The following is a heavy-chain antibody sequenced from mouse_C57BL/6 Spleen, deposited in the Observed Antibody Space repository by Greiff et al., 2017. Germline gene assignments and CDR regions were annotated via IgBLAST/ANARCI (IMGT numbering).Heavy chain of an antibody. D-gene: IGHD1-1*01. Sequence: QVQLQQSGPELVKPGASVTISCKASGYAFSSSWMNWVKQRPGKGLEWIGRIYPGDGDTNYNGKFKGKATLTADKSSSTAYMQLSSLTSEDSAVYFCASPMTTVVATDFDYWGQGTTLTVSS. CDR1: GYAFSSSW. V-gene: IGHV1-82*01. CDR3: ASPMTTVVATDFDY. J-gene: IGHJ2*01. CDR2: IYPGDGDT.